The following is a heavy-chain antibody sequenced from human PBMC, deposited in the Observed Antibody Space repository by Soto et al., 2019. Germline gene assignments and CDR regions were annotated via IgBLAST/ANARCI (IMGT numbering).Heavy chain of an antibody. CDR1: GTTLSSYA. Sequence: GARRSSCSAPGTTLSSYAMSWFRQAPGKGPEGVSGISASGGSTSYADSVKVRFTISRDNSKNTLYLQMNSLRADDTAVYHCEKGKNSGTYRFYFDYWGQGALVTV. D-gene: IGHD2-2*01. V-gene: IGHV3-23*01. CDR3: EKGKNSGTYRFYFDY. CDR2: ISASGGST. J-gene: IGHJ4*02.